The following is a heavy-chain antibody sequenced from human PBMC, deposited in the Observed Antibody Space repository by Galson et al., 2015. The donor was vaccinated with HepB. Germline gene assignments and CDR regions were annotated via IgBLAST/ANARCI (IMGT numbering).Heavy chain of an antibody. V-gene: IGHV3-15*07. Sequence: SLRLSCAASGFTFSNAWMNWVRQAPGKGLEWVGRIKSKTDGETTDYAAPVKGRFTISRDDSKNTLYLQMNSLKTEDTAVYYCTTDNYDFWSGYPAYYYYYMDVWGKGTTVTVSS. D-gene: IGHD3-3*01. J-gene: IGHJ6*03. CDR2: IKSKTDGETT. CDR1: GFTFSNAW. CDR3: TTDNYDFWSGYPAYYYYYMDV.